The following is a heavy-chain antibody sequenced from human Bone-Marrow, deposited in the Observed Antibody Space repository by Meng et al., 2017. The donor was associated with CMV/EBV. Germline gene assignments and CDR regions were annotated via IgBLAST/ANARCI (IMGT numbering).Heavy chain of an antibody. V-gene: IGHV4-34*01. J-gene: IGHJ6*02. Sequence: SQTLSLTCAVYGGSFSGYYWSWIRQPPGKGLEWIGEINHSGSTNYNPSLKSRVTISVDTSKNQFSLKLSSVTAADTAVYYCARGPGITIFGVVFYYYSMDVWGQGTTVTVSS. CDR1: GGSFSGYY. CDR3: ARGPGITIFGVVFYYYSMDV. CDR2: INHSGST. D-gene: IGHD3-3*01.